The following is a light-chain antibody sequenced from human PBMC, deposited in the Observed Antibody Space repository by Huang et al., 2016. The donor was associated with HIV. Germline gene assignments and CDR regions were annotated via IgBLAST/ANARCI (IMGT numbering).Light chain of an antibody. CDR2: AAS. Sequence: IQLTQSPSSLSASGGDRVTITCRAREGISSYLAWYQQKSGKAPKFLIYAASTLQSGVPSRFSVSGSGTDFTLTISSLQPEDFATYYCQQLNDYPWTFGQGTKVEIK. V-gene: IGKV1-9*01. CDR3: QQLNDYPWT. J-gene: IGKJ1*01. CDR1: EGISSY.